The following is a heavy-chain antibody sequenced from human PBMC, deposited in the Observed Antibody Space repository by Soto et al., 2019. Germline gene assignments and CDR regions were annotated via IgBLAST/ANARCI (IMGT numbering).Heavy chain of an antibody. V-gene: IGHV5-10-1*01. Sequence: GESLKISFKGSGYSFTSYWISWVRQMPGKGLEWMGRIDPSDSYTNYSPSFQGHVTISDDKSISTAYLQWSSLKASDTAMYYCERHVRYSSGWPNYYYYGMDVSGQGTTLTVSS. CDR3: ERHVRYSSGWPNYYYYGMDV. CDR2: IDPSDSYT. J-gene: IGHJ6*02. CDR1: GYSFTSYW. D-gene: IGHD6-19*01.